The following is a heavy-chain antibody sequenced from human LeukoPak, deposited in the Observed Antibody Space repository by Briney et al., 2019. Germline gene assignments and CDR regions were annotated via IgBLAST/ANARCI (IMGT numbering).Heavy chain of an antibody. CDR1: GGAFSSYA. J-gene: IGHJ4*02. CDR2: IIPILGIA. CDR3: ARVSATVTTPFDY. D-gene: IGHD4-11*01. V-gene: IGHV1-69*04. Sequence: ASVKVSCKASGGAFSSYAISWVRQAPGQGLEWMGRIIPILGIANYAQKFQGRVTITADKSTSTAYMELSSLRSEDTAVYYCARVSATVTTPFDYWGQGTLVTVSS.